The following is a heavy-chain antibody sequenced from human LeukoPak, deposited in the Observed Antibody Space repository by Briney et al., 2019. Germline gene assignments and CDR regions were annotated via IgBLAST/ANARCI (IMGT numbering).Heavy chain of an antibody. CDR1: GYTFTSYG. CDR2: ISAYNGNT. J-gene: IGHJ3*02. CDR3: AKSVRYFDWFGAFDI. V-gene: IGHV1-18*01. D-gene: IGHD3-9*01. Sequence: ASVKVSCKASGYTFTSYGISWVRQAPGQGLEWMGWISAYNGNTNYAQKLQGRVTMTTDTSTSTAYMELRSLRSDDTAVYYCAKSVRYFDWFGAFDIWGQGTMVTVSS.